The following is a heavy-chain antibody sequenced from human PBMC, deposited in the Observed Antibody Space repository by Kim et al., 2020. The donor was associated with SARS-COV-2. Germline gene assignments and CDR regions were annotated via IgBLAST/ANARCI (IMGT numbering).Heavy chain of an antibody. CDR3: ARDPSYGALDY. Sequence: GGSLRLSCAASGFTFSSNWMSWVRQAPGKGLEWVADIDEYGSAKYYVDSVKGRFTVSRDNAKNSLYLQMNSLRAEDTAVYYCARDPSYGALDYWGQGTL. CDR1: GFTFSSNW. V-gene: IGHV3-7*03. CDR2: IDEYGSAK. J-gene: IGHJ4*02. D-gene: IGHD3-10*01.